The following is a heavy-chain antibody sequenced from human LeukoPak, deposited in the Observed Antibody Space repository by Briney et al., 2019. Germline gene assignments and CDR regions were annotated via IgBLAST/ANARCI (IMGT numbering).Heavy chain of an antibody. V-gene: IGHV4-59*01. J-gene: IGHJ6*02. CDR2: IYCSGST. Sequence: SETLSLTCTVSGGSSSSYYWSWIRQPPGKGLEWIGYIYCSGSTNYNPSLKSRVTISVDTSKNQFSLKLSSVTAADTAVYYCARDLHGMDVWGQGTTVTVSS. CDR3: ARDLHGMDV. CDR1: GGSSSSYY.